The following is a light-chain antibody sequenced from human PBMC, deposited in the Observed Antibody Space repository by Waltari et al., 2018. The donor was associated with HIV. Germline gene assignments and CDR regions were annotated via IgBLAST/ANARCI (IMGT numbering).Light chain of an antibody. V-gene: IGKV3-15*01. CDR3: HQYNNWPPVT. CDR2: GAS. Sequence: EVVMTQSPATLSVSPGERATLSCRASQSVGSNLAWYQQKPGQAPRLLIYGASTRATGVPARFTGSGSGTEFTLTISSLQSEDFAVYYCHQYNNWPPVTFGRGTKVEIK. J-gene: IGKJ4*01. CDR1: QSVGSN.